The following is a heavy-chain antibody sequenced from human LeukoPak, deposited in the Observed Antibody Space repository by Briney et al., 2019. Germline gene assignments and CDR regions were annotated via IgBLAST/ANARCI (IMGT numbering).Heavy chain of an antibody. CDR3: AKDHTLGRYFDWLVPFDY. Sequence: GSNKYYADSVKGRFTISRDNSKNTLYLQMNSLRAEDTAVYYCAKDHTLGRYFDWLVPFDYWGQGTLVTVSS. CDR2: GSNK. J-gene: IGHJ4*02. V-gene: IGHV3-30*02. D-gene: IGHD3-9*01.